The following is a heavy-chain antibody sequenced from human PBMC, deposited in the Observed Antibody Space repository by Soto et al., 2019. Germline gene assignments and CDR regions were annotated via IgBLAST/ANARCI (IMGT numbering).Heavy chain of an antibody. Sequence: GKGLEWVSAISGSGGSTYYAESVKGRFTISRDNSKNTLYLQMNSLRAEDTAVYFFQAEDGIRGVRSVSAFLLKRSSDL. J-gene: IGHJ2*01. V-gene: IGHV3-23*01. CDR2: ISGSGGST. D-gene: IGHD3-10*02. CDR3: QAEDGIRGVRSVSAFLLKRSSDL.